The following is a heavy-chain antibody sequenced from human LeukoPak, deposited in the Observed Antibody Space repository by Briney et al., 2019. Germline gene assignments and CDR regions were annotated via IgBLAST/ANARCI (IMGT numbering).Heavy chain of an antibody. CDR2: IYYSGST. CDR1: GGSISDYY. Sequence: PSETLSLTCTVSGGSISDYYWSWIRQPPGKGLEWIGYIYYSGSTKYNPYLKSRVTISIDMSKNQFSLKLSSVTAADTALYYCARGTGAYYYLWGQGTMVTVSS. J-gene: IGHJ3*01. CDR3: ARGTGAYYYL. V-gene: IGHV4-59*01. D-gene: IGHD3-22*01.